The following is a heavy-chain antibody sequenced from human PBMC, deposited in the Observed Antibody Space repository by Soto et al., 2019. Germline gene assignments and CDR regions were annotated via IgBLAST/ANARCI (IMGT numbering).Heavy chain of an antibody. CDR3: ASGGSSLNFDS. V-gene: IGHV3-74*01. J-gene: IGHJ4*02. D-gene: IGHD6-6*01. CDR2: INSDGSST. Sequence: EVQLVESGGGLVQPGGSLRLSCAASGFTFRSYWMQWVRQAPGKGLVWVSWINSDGSSTSYADSAKGRFTISRDNAKNTLYLQMNSLRAEDTAVYYCASGGSSLNFDSWGQGTLVTVSS. CDR1: GFTFRSYW.